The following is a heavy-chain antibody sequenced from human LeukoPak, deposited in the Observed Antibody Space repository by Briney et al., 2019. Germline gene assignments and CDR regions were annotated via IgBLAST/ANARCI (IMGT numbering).Heavy chain of an antibody. Sequence: ASVKVSCKASGGTFSSYAISWVRQAPGQGLEWMGRIIPIFGTANYAQKFQGRVTITTDESTSTAYMELSSLRSEDTAVYYCARDAYDSSGILDYWGQGTLVTASS. V-gene: IGHV1-69*05. CDR3: ARDAYDSSGILDY. CDR2: IIPIFGTA. J-gene: IGHJ4*02. CDR1: GGTFSSYA. D-gene: IGHD3-22*01.